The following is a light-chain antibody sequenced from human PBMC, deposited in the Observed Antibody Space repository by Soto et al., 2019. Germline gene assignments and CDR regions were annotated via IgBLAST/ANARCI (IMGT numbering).Light chain of an antibody. J-gene: IGKJ5*01. CDR1: QSVSSY. Sequence: ELVLTQSPATLSLSPGERATLSCRASQSVSSYLAWYQQKPGQAPRLLIYDAPNRATGIPARFSGSGSGTDFTLTISSLEPEDFAVYYCQQRSNWPLTFGQGTRLEIK. CDR2: DAP. V-gene: IGKV3-11*01. CDR3: QQRSNWPLT.